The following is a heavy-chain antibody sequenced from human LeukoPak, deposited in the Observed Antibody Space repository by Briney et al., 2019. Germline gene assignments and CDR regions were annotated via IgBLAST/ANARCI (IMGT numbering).Heavy chain of an antibody. Sequence: KSSETLSLTCTVSGGSISSYYWSWIRQPPGKGLEWIGYIYYSGSTNYNPSLKSRVTISVDTSKNQFSLKLSSVTAADTAVYYCARGVTAMVPHYYYMDVWGKGTTVTVSS. V-gene: IGHV4-59*01. CDR3: ARGVTAMVPHYYYMDV. CDR1: GGSISSYY. J-gene: IGHJ6*03. CDR2: IYYSGST. D-gene: IGHD5-18*01.